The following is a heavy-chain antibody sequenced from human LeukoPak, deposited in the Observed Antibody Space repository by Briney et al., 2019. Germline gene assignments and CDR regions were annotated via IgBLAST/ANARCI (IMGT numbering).Heavy chain of an antibody. D-gene: IGHD2-2*01. V-gene: IGHV1-2*02. CDR3: ARVVVVPAAPMDV. Sequence: ASVKVSCTASGYTFTGYYMHWVRQAPGQGLEWMGWINPNSGGTNYAQKFQGRVTMTRDTAISTAYMELSRLRSDDTAVYYCARVVVVPAAPMDVWGKGTTVTVSS. CDR1: GYTFTGYY. J-gene: IGHJ6*04. CDR2: INPNSGGT.